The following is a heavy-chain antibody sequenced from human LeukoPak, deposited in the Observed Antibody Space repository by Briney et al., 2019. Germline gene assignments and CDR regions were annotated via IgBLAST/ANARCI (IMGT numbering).Heavy chain of an antibody. CDR2: INPNSGVT. CDR1: GYTFTGYY. V-gene: IGHV1-2*02. J-gene: IGHJ5*02. D-gene: IGHD1-14*01. Sequence: ASVKVSCKASGYTFTGYYMHWVRQAPGQGGERMGWINPNSGVTNYAQKFQGRVPMTRDTSISTAYMELNRLRSDDTAVYYCATEPPRNNWFDPWGQGTLVTVSS. CDR3: ATEPPRNNWFDP.